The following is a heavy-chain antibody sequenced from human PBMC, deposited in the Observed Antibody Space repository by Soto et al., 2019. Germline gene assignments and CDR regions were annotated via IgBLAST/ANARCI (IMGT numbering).Heavy chain of an antibody. Sequence: ASVKVSCKASGYTFTSYGISWVRQAPGQGLEWMGWISAYNGNTNYAQKLQGRVTMTTDTSTSTAYMELRSLRSDDTAVYYCARWPTVTTSYWYFDLWGRGTLVTVSS. CDR1: GYTFTSYG. CDR3: ARWPTVTTSYWYFDL. V-gene: IGHV1-18*01. CDR2: ISAYNGNT. D-gene: IGHD4-17*01. J-gene: IGHJ2*01.